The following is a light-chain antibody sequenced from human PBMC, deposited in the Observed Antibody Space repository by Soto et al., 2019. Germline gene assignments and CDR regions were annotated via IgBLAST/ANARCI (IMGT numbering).Light chain of an antibody. V-gene: IGLV2-23*02. CDR2: EVN. J-gene: IGLJ2*01. CDR1: SSDVGSYNL. Sequence: QSALTQPASVAGSPGHAITLSCTGTSSDVGSYNLGSWYQQHPGKAPKLMIYEVNKRPSGVSNRFSGSKSGNTASLTIYVLRAEDEADYYCGSYAGPDVVFGGGTKL. CDR3: GSYAGPDVV.